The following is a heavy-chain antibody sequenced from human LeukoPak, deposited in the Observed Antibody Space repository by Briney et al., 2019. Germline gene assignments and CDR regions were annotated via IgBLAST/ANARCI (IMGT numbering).Heavy chain of an antibody. V-gene: IGHV4-4*07. J-gene: IGHJ6*02. D-gene: IGHD3-9*01. CDR3: AALASYYDISHYYGMDV. Sequence: SETLSLTCTVSGGSISSYYWSWIRQPAGKGLEWIGRIYTSGSTNYNPSLKSRVTVSVDTSKNQFSLKLSSVTAADTAVYYCAALASYYDISHYYGMDVWGQGTTVTVSS. CDR2: IYTSGST. CDR1: GGSISSYY.